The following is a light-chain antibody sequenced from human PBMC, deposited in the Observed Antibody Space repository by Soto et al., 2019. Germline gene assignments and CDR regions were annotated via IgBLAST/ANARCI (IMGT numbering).Light chain of an antibody. CDR1: SSNIGAGYD. V-gene: IGLV1-40*01. CDR2: GNS. CDR3: QSYDSSQSGYVV. J-gene: IGLJ2*01. Sequence: QSVLTQPPSVSGAPGQRVTISCTGSSSNIGAGYDVHWYQQLPGTAPKLLIYGNSNRPSGVPDRFSGSKSGTSASLAITGLQAEDEADYYCQSYDSSQSGYVVFGGGTKVTVL.